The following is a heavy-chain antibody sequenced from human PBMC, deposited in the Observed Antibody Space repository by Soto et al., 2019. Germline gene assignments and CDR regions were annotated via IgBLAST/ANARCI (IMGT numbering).Heavy chain of an antibody. CDR2: INPSGGST. Sequence: ASVKVSCKASGYTFTSYYMHWVRQAPGQGLEWMGIINPSGGSTSYAQKFQGRVTMTRDTSTSTVYMELSSLRSEDTAVYYCAREQGIAVAGTGPAEYFQHWGKGTLVTVSS. V-gene: IGHV1-46*01. J-gene: IGHJ1*01. D-gene: IGHD6-19*01. CDR3: AREQGIAVAGTGPAEYFQH. CDR1: GYTFTSYY.